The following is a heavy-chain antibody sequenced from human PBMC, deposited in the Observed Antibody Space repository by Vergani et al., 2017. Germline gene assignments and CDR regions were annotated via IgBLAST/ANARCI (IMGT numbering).Heavy chain of an antibody. J-gene: IGHJ4*02. Sequence: EVQLVESGGGLVQPGGSLRLSCAASGFTFSSYDMHWVRQATGKGLECVSAIGTAGDTYYPGSVKGRFTISRDNAKNSLYLQMNSLRAEDTAVYYCARQVVDDYWGQGTLVTVSS. V-gene: IGHV3-13*04. CDR3: ARQVVDDY. CDR1: GFTFSSYD. CDR2: IGTAGDT. D-gene: IGHD2-2*01.